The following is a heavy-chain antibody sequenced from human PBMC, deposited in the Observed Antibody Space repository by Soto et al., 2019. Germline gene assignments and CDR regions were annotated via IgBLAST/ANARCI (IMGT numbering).Heavy chain of an antibody. CDR3: ARGDGTGLYNSGWSPRY. V-gene: IGHV3-21*04. D-gene: IGHD6-19*01. J-gene: IGHJ4*02. CDR2: ISGSSTYI. CDR1: GFTFSYYS. Sequence: EVQLVESGGGLVKPGESLRVSCAASGFTFSYYSLHWVRQAPGKGLEWVSSISGSSTYIYYADRVKGRFTISRDNAKNSLYLRMDSLRAEDTAVYYCARGDGTGLYNSGWSPRYWGQGTLVTGSS.